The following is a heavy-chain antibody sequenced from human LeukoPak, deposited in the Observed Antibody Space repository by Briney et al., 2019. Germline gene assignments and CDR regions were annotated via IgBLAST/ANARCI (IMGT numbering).Heavy chain of an antibody. V-gene: IGHV5-51*01. CDR3: ARHWNYGGDRHFGY. D-gene: IGHD4-23*01. CDR1: GYSFTNYW. CDR2: IYPSDSNT. Sequence: GESLKISCKGSGYSFTNYWIGWVRQMPGKGLEWMGIIYPSDSNTKYSPSFQGQVTISVNKSISTAYLQWSSLKASDTAMYYCARHWNYGGDRHFGYWGQGTLVTVSS. J-gene: IGHJ4*02.